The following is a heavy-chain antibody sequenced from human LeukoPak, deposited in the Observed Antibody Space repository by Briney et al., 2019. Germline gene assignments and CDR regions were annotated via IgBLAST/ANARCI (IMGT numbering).Heavy chain of an antibody. CDR3: ARGGEAVYFDY. D-gene: IGHD3-16*01. V-gene: IGHV1-2*02. CDR1: GYTFTGYY. Sequence: ASVKVSCKASGYTFTGYYMHWVRQAPGQGLEWMGWINPNSGGTNYVQKFQGRVTMTRDTSINTAYMELSSLRSEDMAVYYCARGGEAVYFDYWGQGTLVTVSS. CDR2: INPNSGGT. J-gene: IGHJ4*01.